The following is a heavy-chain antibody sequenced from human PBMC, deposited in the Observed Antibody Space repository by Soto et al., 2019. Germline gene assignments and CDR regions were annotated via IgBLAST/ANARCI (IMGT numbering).Heavy chain of an antibody. CDR3: AKFRAAAGTTQSYNWFDP. CDR2: IGTAGDT. V-gene: IGHV3-13*01. D-gene: IGHD6-13*01. Sequence: GGSLRLSCAASGFTFSSYDMHWVRQATGKGLEWVSAIGTAGDTYYPGSVKGRFTISRENAKNSLYLQMNSLRAEDTAVYYCAKFRAAAGTTQSYNWFDPWGQGTLVTVSS. CDR1: GFTFSSYD. J-gene: IGHJ5*02.